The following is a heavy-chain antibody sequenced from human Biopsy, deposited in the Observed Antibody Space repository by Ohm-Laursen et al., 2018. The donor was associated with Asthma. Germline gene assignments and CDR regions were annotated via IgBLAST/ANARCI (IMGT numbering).Heavy chain of an antibody. CDR1: GDSIDSGDYS. CDR2: IYRNGDT. CDR3: ARGWNCGGDGYSLDS. Sequence: TLSLTCAVSGDSIDSGDYSWTWIRQSPGVGLEWIGYIYRNGDTYYNPTLKNRVTISIDRSKNQFSLRLRSATAADTAVYYCARGWNCGGDGYSLDSWGQGTLVTVSS. J-gene: IGHJ4*02. D-gene: IGHD2-21*02. V-gene: IGHV4-30-2*06.